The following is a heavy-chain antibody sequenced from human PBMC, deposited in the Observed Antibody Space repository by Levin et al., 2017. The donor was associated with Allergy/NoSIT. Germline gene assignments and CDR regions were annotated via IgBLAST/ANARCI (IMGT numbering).Heavy chain of an antibody. CDR1: GFTFDDYT. J-gene: IGHJ6*02. Sequence: PGGSLRLSCAASGFTFDDYTMHWVRQAPGKGLEWVSLISWDGGSTYYADSVKGRFTISRDNSKNSLYLQMNSLRTEDTALYYCAKDMACGTSCYEYYYYYGMDVWGQGTTVTVSS. CDR2: ISWDGGST. V-gene: IGHV3-43*01. D-gene: IGHD2-2*01. CDR3: AKDMACGTSCYEYYYYYGMDV.